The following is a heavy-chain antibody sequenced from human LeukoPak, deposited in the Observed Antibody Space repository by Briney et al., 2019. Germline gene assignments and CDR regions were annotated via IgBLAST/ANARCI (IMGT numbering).Heavy chain of an antibody. D-gene: IGHD2-15*01. CDR1: GFTFSSYE. Sequence: GGSLRLSCAASGFTFSSYEMNWVRQAPGKGLEWVSYISSSGSTIYYADSVKGRFTISRDDAKNSLYLQMNSLRAEDTAVYYCARVECSGGSRWGQGTLVTVSS. V-gene: IGHV3-48*03. CDR3: ARVECSGGSR. CDR2: ISSSGSTI. J-gene: IGHJ4*02.